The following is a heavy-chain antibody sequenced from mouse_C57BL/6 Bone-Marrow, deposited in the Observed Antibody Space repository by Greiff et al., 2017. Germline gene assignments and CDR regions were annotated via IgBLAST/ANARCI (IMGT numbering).Heavy chain of an antibody. J-gene: IGHJ1*03. CDR3: SRQVTTVLATKYFDV. CDR1: GFTFSSYT. V-gene: IGHV5-9*01. Sequence: EVQVVESGGGLVKPGGSLKLSCAASGFTFSSYTMSWVRQTPEKRLQWVAAISGGGGNTYYPDSVKGRFTISRDNDKNILYLQMSSLRSDDTALYYCSRQVTTVLATKYFDVWGTGTTVTVSS. CDR2: ISGGGGNT. D-gene: IGHD1-1*01.